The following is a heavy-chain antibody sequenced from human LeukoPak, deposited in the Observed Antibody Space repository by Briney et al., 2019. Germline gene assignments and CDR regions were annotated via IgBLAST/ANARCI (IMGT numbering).Heavy chain of an antibody. J-gene: IGHJ4*02. D-gene: IGHD4-17*01. CDR1: GFTFSSYS. CDR3: ARDLYGDYDVCFDY. CDR2: ISSSSNYI. V-gene: IGHV3-21*01. Sequence: GGSLRLSCAASGFTFSSYSMNWVRQAPGKGLEWVSSISSSSNYIYYADSVKGRFTISRDNAKNSLYLQMNSLRAEDTAVYYCARDLYGDYDVCFDYWGQGTLVTVSS.